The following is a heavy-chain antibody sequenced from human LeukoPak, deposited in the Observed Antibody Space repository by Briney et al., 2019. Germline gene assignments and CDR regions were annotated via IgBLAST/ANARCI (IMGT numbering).Heavy chain of an antibody. D-gene: IGHD3-22*01. CDR3: ANHPSSGYPSDY. CDR1: GFTFSSYA. CDR2: ISGSGGST. V-gene: IGHV3-23*01. Sequence: GGSLRLSCAASGFTFSSYAMSLVRQAPGKGLEWVSAISGSGGSTYYADSVKGRFTISRDNSKNTLYLQMNSLRAEDTAVYYCANHPSSGYPSDYWGQGTLVTVSS. J-gene: IGHJ4*02.